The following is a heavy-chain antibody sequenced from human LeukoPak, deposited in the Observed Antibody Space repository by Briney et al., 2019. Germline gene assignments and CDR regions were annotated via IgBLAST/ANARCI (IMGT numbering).Heavy chain of an antibody. CDR2: IYHSGST. D-gene: IGHD6-13*01. J-gene: IGHJ3*02. CDR1: GYSISSGYY. V-gene: IGHV4-38-2*01. Sequence: SETLSLTCAVSGYSISSGYYWGWIRQPPGKGLEWIGSIYHSGSTYYNPSLKSRVTISVDTSKNQFSLKLSSVTAADTAVYYCARHSEYSSSWIDSFDIWGQGTMVTVSS. CDR3: ARHSEYSSSWIDSFDI.